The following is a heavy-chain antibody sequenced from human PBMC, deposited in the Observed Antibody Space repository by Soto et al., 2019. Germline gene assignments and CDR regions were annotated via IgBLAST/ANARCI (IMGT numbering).Heavy chain of an antibody. V-gene: IGHV3-66*01. J-gene: IGHJ4*02. CDR3: ARDSVGGFGEFFDY. Sequence: GGSLRLSCAASGFTVSSNYMSWVRQAPGKGLEWVSVIYSGGSTYYADSVKGRFTISRDNSKNTLYLQMNSLRAEDTAVYYCARDSVGGFGEFFDYWGQGTLVTVSS. CDR1: GFTVSSNY. CDR2: IYSGGST. D-gene: IGHD3-10*01.